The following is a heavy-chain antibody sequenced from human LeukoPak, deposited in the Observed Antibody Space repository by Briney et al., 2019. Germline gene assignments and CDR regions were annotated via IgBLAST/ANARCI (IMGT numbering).Heavy chain of an antibody. CDR3: ARAVAGTPLFDY. V-gene: IGHV1-2*02. CDR2: INPNSGGT. D-gene: IGHD6-19*01. J-gene: IGHJ4*02. Sequence: ASVKVSCKTSGYSFTDYYMHWVRQAPGQGLEWMGWINPNSGGTNYAQKFQGRVTMTRDTSISTAYMELSRLRSDDTAVYYCARAVAGTPLFDYWGQGTLVTVSS. CDR1: GYSFTDYY.